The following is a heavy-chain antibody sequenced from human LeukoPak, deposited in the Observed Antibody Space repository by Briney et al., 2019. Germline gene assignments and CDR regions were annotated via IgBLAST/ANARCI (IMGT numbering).Heavy chain of an antibody. J-gene: IGHJ3*02. CDR1: GFTFSSYW. CDR3: ARDRPSDFWSGYYFTGAFDI. Sequence: GGSLRLSCAASGFTFSSYWMSWVRQAPGKGLEWVANIKQDGSEKYYVDSVKGRFTISRDNAKNSLYLQMNSLRAEGTAVYYCARDRPSDFWSGYYFTGAFDIWGQGTMVTVSS. D-gene: IGHD3-3*01. CDR2: IKQDGSEK. V-gene: IGHV3-7*01.